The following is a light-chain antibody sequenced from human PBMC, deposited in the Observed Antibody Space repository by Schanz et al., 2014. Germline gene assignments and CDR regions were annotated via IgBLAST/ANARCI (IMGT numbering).Light chain of an antibody. J-gene: IGLJ2*01. V-gene: IGLV2-14*02. Sequence: HSALTQPASVSGSPGQSITISCTGTGSDVGNYNLVSWYQQHPGKAPKLMIYEGSKRPSGVSNRFSGSKSGNTASLTISGLQAEDEADYYCQSYDSSLSGGVFGGGTKLTVL. CDR2: EGS. CDR1: GSDVGNYNL. CDR3: QSYDSSLSGGV.